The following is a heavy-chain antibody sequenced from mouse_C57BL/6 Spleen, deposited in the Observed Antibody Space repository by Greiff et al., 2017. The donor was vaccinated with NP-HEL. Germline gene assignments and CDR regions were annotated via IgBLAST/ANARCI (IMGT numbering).Heavy chain of an antibody. CDR3: AREGNWDGYYFDY. J-gene: IGHJ2*01. Sequence: QVQLKESGPELVKPGASVKISCKASGYAFSSSWMNWVKQRPGKGLEWIGRIYPGDGDTNYNGKFKGKATLTADKSSSTAYMQLSSLTSEDSAVYFCAREGNWDGYYFDYWGQGTTLTVSS. D-gene: IGHD4-1*02. CDR1: GYAFSSSW. CDR2: IYPGDGDT. V-gene: IGHV1-82*01.